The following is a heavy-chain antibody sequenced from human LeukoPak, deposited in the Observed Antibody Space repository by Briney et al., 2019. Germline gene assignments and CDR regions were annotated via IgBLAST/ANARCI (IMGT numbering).Heavy chain of an antibody. CDR1: GFTFSSYS. D-gene: IGHD2-15*01. CDR2: ISSSSSYI. J-gene: IGHJ5*02. Sequence: GGSLRLSCAASGFTFSSYSMNWVRQAPGKGLEWVSSISSSSSYIYYADSVKGRFTISRDNAKNSLYLQMNSLRAEDTAVYYCARARVVAANNWFDPWGQGTLVTVSS. CDR3: ARARVVAANNWFDP. V-gene: IGHV3-21*01.